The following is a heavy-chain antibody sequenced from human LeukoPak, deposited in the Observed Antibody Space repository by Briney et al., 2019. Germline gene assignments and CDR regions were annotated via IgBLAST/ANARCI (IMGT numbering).Heavy chain of an antibody. V-gene: IGHV5-51*01. D-gene: IGHD5-12*01. CDR1: GYSFASYW. CDR3: ARQTRYSGYPDY. J-gene: IGHJ4*02. CDR2: IYPGDSDT. Sequence: GESLKISCEGSGYSFASYWISWVRQMPGKGLEWMGIIYPGDSDTRYSPSFQGQVTISADKSISTAYLQWSSLKASDTAMYYCARQTRYSGYPDYWGQGTLVTASS.